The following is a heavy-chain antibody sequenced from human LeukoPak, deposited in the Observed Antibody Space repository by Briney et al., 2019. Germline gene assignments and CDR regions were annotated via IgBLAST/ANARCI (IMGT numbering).Heavy chain of an antibody. V-gene: IGHV4-31*03. D-gene: IGHD6-13*01. CDR1: GGSVSSGGYY. CDR3: ARVIAAAGTDY. J-gene: IGHJ4*02. CDR2: IYYSGNT. Sequence: SETLSLTCTVSGGSVSSGGYYWSWIRQHPGKGLEWIGYIYYSGNTYYNPSLKSRVTISVDTSKNQFSLKLSSVTAADTAVYYCARVIAAAGTDYWGQGTLVIVSS.